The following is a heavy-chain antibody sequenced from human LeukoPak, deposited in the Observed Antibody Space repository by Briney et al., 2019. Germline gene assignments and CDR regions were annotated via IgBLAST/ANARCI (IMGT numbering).Heavy chain of an antibody. Sequence: GGSLRLSCAASGFTFSSYAMSWVRQAPGKGLEWVSAISGSGGSTYYADSVKGRFTISRDNSKNTLYLQMNSLRAEDTAVYYCAKDDGVVVVAATPPYYGMDVWGQGTTVTVSS. D-gene: IGHD2-15*01. CDR1: GFTFSSYA. CDR3: AKDDGVVVVAATPPYYGMDV. CDR2: ISGSGGST. V-gene: IGHV3-23*01. J-gene: IGHJ6*02.